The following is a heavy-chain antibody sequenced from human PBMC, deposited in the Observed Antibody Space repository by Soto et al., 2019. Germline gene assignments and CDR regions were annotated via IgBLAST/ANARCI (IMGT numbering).Heavy chain of an antibody. CDR3: ARQKQEWLSYYYYYGMDV. Sequence: SQTLSLTCAISGDSVSSNSAAWNWIRQSPSRGLEWLGRTYYRSKWYNDYAVSVKSRITINPDTSKNQFSLQLNSVTPEDTAVYYCARQKQEWLSYYYYYGMDVWGQGTTVTVSS. CDR1: GDSVSSNSAA. D-gene: IGHD3-3*01. J-gene: IGHJ6*02. CDR2: TYYRSKWYN. V-gene: IGHV6-1*01.